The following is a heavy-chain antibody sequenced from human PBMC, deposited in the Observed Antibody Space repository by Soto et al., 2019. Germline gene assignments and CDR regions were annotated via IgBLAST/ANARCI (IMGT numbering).Heavy chain of an antibody. CDR3: ARDRIAARPSGFDC. D-gene: IGHD6-6*01. CDR2: ISYDGSNK. Sequence: QVQLVESGGGVVQPGRSLRLSCAASGFTFSSYAMHWVRQAPGKGLEWVAVISYDGSNKYYADSVKGRFTISRDNSKNTLYLQMNSLRAEDTAVYYCARDRIAARPSGFDCWGQGTLVTVSS. J-gene: IGHJ4*02. CDR1: GFTFSSYA. V-gene: IGHV3-30-3*01.